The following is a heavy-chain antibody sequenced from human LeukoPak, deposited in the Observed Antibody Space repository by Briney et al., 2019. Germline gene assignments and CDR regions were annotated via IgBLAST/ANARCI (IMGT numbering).Heavy chain of an antibody. D-gene: IGHD3-10*01. V-gene: IGHV3-23*01. CDR3: AKAVRSMVTGGGYFDS. J-gene: IGHJ4*02. Sequence: GGSLRLSCAASGFAFSSYAMSWVRQAPGKGLEWVSSLSGGGDSRYYADSVMGRFTISRDNSKNTLYLQMNSLRAEDTAVYYCAKAVRSMVTGGGYFDSWGQGTLVTVSS. CDR2: LSGGGDSR. CDR1: GFAFSSYA.